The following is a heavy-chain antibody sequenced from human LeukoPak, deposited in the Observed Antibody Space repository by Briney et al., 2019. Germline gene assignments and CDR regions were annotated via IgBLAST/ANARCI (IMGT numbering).Heavy chain of an antibody. D-gene: IGHD3-16*01. V-gene: IGHV3-23*01. J-gene: IGHJ3*02. Sequence: GGSLRLSCVASGFTFGKYWMSWVRQAPGKGLEWVSSISPSTNGKTYADSVKGRFTISTDNAKNTLYLQMDSLRAEDTAVYYCAKALTRWAFDIWGQGTMVTVSS. CDR2: ISPSTNGK. CDR1: GFTFGKYW. CDR3: AKALTRWAFDI.